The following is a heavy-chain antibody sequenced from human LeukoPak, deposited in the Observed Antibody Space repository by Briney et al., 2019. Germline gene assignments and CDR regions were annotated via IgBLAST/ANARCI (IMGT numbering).Heavy chain of an antibody. CDR3: ARHEDCSGGSCYSTPRGWFDP. CDR2: IYYSGST. CDR1: GGSISSYY. Sequence: SETLSLTCTVSGGSISSYYWSWIRQPPGKGLEWIGYIYYSGSTNYNPSLKSRVTMSVDTSKNQFSLKLSSVTAADTAVYYCARHEDCSGGSCYSTPRGWFDPWGQGTLVTVSS. J-gene: IGHJ5*02. D-gene: IGHD2-15*01. V-gene: IGHV4-59*08.